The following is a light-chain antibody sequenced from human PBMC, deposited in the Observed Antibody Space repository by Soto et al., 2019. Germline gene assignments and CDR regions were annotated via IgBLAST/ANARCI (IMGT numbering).Light chain of an antibody. CDR3: QQYNNWPRT. Sequence: EIVMTQSPATLSVSPGERATLSCRASQTVRSNLAWYQQRPGQAPKLLIHGASTRATGIPARFSGSGSGTEFTLTISSLQSADFAVYYCQQYNNWPRTFGKGPKVEI. CDR1: QTVRSN. J-gene: IGKJ1*01. CDR2: GAS. V-gene: IGKV3D-15*01.